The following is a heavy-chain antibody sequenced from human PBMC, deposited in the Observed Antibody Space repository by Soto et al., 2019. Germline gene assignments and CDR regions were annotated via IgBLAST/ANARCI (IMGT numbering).Heavy chain of an antibody. V-gene: IGHV3-23*01. D-gene: IGHD2-8*01. CDR3: AKEDDAWTNGHFDI. Sequence: EVKLLESGGGLVQPGGSLRLSFVASGFTFSSYDMSWVRQAPGKGLEWVSAISGSGGDTFYADSVKGRFTISRDNSKNTLYVYLNSLRSEDTAIYYCAKEDDAWTNGHFDIWGQGTVVTVSS. CDR2: ISGSGGDT. CDR1: GFTFSSYD. J-gene: IGHJ3*02.